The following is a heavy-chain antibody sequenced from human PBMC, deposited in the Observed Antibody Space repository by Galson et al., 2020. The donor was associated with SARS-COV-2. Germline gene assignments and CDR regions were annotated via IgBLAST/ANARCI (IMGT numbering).Heavy chain of an antibody. CDR3: AHRRGGWGANSGHDAFDI. J-gene: IGHJ3*02. Sequence: KMSGPTLVKPTQTLTLTCSFSGTSLTVTGVHVGWFRQPPGKALEWLALIYWDDDKHYSPSLKSRLTITKDISENQVVLTMTNVDLLDTATYFCAHRRGGWGANSGHDAFDIWGQGTMVTVSS. CDR2: IYWDDDK. V-gene: IGHV2-5*02. D-gene: IGHD1-26*01. CDR1: GTSLTVTGVH.